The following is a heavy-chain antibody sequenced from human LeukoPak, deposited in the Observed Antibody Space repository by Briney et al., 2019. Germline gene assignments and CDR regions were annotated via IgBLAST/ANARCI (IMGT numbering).Heavy chain of an antibody. J-gene: IGHJ1*01. CDR3: ARHGTSWDVYFHH. V-gene: IGHV4-39*01. CDR1: GGSINSDTSY. CDR2: IYYSGST. D-gene: IGHD1-26*01. Sequence: SETLSLTCAVSGGSINSDTSYWGWVRQPPEKGLEWIGSIYYSGSTYYNPSLQSRVTISVDTSKNQFSLNLGSVTAADTAIYYCARHGTSWDVYFHHWGQGTLVTVSS.